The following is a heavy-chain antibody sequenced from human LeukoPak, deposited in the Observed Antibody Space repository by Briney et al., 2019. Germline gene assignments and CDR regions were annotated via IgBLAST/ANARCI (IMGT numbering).Heavy chain of an antibody. CDR1: GFTFSSYW. CDR2: IKQDGSEK. Sequence: GGSLRLSCAASGFTFSSYWMSWVRQAPGKGLEWVANIKQDGSEKYYVDSVKGRFTISRDNAKNSLYLQMNSLRAEDTAVYYCARIVVVVPAVYYFDYWGQGTLVTVSS. V-gene: IGHV3-7*01. CDR3: ARIVVVVPAVYYFDY. D-gene: IGHD2-2*01. J-gene: IGHJ4*02.